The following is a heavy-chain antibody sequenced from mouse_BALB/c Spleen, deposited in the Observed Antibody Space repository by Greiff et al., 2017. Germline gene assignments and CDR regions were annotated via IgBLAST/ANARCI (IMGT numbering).Heavy chain of an antibody. Sequence: VQLQQSGPELVKPGASVKMSCKASGYTFTSYVMHWVKQKPGQGLEWIGYINPYNDGTKYNEKFKGKATLTSDKSSSTAYMELSSLTSEDSAVYYCARGYGNQLHYYAMDYWGQGTSVTVSS. CDR2: INPYNDGT. CDR1: GYTFTSYV. V-gene: IGHV1-14*01. D-gene: IGHD2-1*01. CDR3: ARGYGNQLHYYAMDY. J-gene: IGHJ4*01.